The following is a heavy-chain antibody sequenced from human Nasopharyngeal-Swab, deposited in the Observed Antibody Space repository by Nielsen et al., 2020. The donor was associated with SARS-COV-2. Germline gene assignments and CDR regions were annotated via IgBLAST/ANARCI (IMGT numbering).Heavy chain of an antibody. CDR3: TRVNTISGSYYDALDI. V-gene: IGHV3-73*01. J-gene: IGHJ3*02. D-gene: IGHD1-26*01. Sequence: GESLKISCAASGFSFSVSSLNWVRQASGKGLEWVGRIRSKVNSYATTYGVSVKGRFTISRDDSKNTAYLQMNSLKTEDTAMYYCTRVNTISGSYYDALDIWGQGTMATVSS. CDR1: GFSFSVSS. CDR2: IRSKVNSYAT.